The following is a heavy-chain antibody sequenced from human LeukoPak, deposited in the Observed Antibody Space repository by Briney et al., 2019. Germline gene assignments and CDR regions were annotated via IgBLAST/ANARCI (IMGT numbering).Heavy chain of an antibody. CDR3: AKEHLYGVAMVRGADL. CDR2: INPNSGGT. V-gene: IGHV1-2*02. J-gene: IGHJ2*01. CDR1: GYTFTGYY. Sequence: ASVKVSCKASGYTFTGYYMHWVRQAPGQGLEWMGWINPNSGGTNYAQKFQGRVTMTRDTSISTAYMELSRLRSDDTAVYYCAKEHLYGVAMVRGADLWGRGTLVTVSS. D-gene: IGHD3-10*01.